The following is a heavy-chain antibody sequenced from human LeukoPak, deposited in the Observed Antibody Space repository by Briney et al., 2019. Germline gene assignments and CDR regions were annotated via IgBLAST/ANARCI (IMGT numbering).Heavy chain of an antibody. J-gene: IGHJ4*02. V-gene: IGHV4-59*01. CDR1: GGSISSYY. Sequence: SETLSLTCTVSGGSISSYYWSWIRQLPGKGLEWIGYIYYSGSTNYNPSLKSRVTISVDTSKNQFSLKLSSVTAADTAVYYCARDNSNYGAFDYWGQGTLVTVSS. CDR2: IYYSGST. CDR3: ARDNSNYGAFDY. D-gene: IGHD4-11*01.